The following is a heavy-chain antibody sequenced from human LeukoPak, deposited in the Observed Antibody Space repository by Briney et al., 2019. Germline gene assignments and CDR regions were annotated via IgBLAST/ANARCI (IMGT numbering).Heavy chain of an antibody. CDR2: IIPIFGTA. CDR3: ARGHTGKAPNWFDP. J-gene: IGHJ5*02. V-gene: IGHV1-69*06. Sequence: SVTVSCMPSAGAFNSYAISWVRQAPGQGLEWMGRIIPIFGTANYAQKFQGRVTITADKSTSTAYMELSSLRSEDTAVYYCARGHTGKAPNWFDPWGQGTLVTVSS. CDR1: AGAFNSYA. D-gene: IGHD3-10*01.